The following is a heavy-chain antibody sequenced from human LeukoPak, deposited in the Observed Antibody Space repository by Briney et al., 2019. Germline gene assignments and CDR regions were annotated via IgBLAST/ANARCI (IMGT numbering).Heavy chain of an antibody. V-gene: IGHV1-69*05. CDR2: IIPIFGTA. CDR1: GGTFSSYA. CDR3: IARQLPPNSDY. D-gene: IGHD2-2*01. Sequence: SVKVSXKASGGTFSSYAISWVRQAPGQGLEWMGGIIPIFGTANYAQKFQGRVTITTDESTSTAYMELSSLRSEDTAVYYCIARQLPPNSDYWGQGTLVTVSS. J-gene: IGHJ4*02.